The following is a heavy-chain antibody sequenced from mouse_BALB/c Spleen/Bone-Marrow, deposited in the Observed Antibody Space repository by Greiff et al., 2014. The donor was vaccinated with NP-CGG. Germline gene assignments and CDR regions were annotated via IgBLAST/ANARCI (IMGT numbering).Heavy chain of an antibody. CDR1: GYTFTSYW. V-gene: IGHV1S22*01. J-gene: IGHJ2*01. CDR2: IYPGSGST. CDR3: TPRLRY. D-gene: IGHD1-2*01. Sequence: LQQPGSGLVRPGASVKLSCKASGYTFTSYWMHWVKQRPGQGLEWIGNIYPGSGSTNYDEKFKSKATLTVDTSSSTAYMQLSSLTPEDSAVYYCTPRLRYWGQGTTLTVSS.